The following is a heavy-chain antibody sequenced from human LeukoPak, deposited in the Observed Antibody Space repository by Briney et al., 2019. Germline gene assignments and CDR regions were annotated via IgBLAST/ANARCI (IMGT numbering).Heavy chain of an antibody. CDR1: GYTLTELS. Sequence: ASVKVSCKVSGYTLTELSMHWVRQAHGKGLEWMGGFDPEDGETIYAQKFQGRVTMTEDTSTDTAYMELSSLRSEDTAVYYCATLGDSSGPAYYYYYMDVWGKGTTVTVSS. CDR3: ATLGDSSGPAYYYYYMDV. J-gene: IGHJ6*03. V-gene: IGHV1-24*01. CDR2: FDPEDGET. D-gene: IGHD6-19*01.